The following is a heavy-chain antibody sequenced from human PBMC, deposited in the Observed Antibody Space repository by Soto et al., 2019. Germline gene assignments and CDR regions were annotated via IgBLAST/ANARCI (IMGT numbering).Heavy chain of an antibody. CDR1: GFIFSSYG. V-gene: IGHV3-30*18. CDR3: AKVGVSAVGTYLDY. J-gene: IGHJ4*02. D-gene: IGHD6-13*01. Sequence: GALRLSCAASGFIFSSYGMHWVRQAPGKGLEWVAVISYDGSNQYYADSVKGRFTISRENSENTLYLQTNSLRAEDTAVYYCAKVGVSAVGTYLDYWGQGILVTVSS. CDR2: ISYDGSNQ.